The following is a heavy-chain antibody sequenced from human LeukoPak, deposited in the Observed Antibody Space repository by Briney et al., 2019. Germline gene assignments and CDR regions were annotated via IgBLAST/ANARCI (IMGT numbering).Heavy chain of an antibody. D-gene: IGHD3-22*01. CDR3: SWHSYDSSGYYYFDY. CDR2: IRSKANSYAT. CDR1: GFTFSGSA. J-gene: IGHJ4*02. Sequence: GGSLRLSCAASGFTFSGSAMHWVRQASGKGLEWVGRIRSKANSYATAYAASVKGRFTISRDDSKNTAYLQMNSLKTEDTAVYYCSWHSYDSSGYYYFDYWGQGTLVTVPS. V-gene: IGHV3-73*01.